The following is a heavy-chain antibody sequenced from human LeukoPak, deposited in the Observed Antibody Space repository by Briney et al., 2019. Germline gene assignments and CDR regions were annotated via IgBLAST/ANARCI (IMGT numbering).Heavy chain of an antibody. V-gene: IGHV4-59*11. CDR1: GDSISSHY. Sequence: PSETLSLTCSVSGDSISSHYWSWIRQPPGKGLEWIGYIYDSGSTNYNPSLKSRVTISVDTSKNQFSLNLTSVTAADTAVYYCARALGPKWSSLNYNWVDPWGQGTLVTVSS. D-gene: IGHD1-26*01. J-gene: IGHJ5*02. CDR3: ARALGPKWSSLNYNWVDP. CDR2: IYDSGST.